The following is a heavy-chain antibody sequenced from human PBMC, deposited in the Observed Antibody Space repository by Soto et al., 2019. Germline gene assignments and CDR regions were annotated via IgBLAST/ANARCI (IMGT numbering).Heavy chain of an antibody. D-gene: IGHD1-26*01. V-gene: IGHV4-34*01. CDR1: GGSFSGYS. CDR2: INHSGST. J-gene: IGHJ4*02. Sequence: SETLSLTCAVYGGSFSGYSWTWIRQSPGKGLEWIGQINHSGSTNYNPSLKSRVTISLVTSKNQFSLELTSVTAADTAVYYCARGLFSENYYSGGWYYFDSWGQGTLVT. CDR3: ARGLFSENYYSGGWYYFDS.